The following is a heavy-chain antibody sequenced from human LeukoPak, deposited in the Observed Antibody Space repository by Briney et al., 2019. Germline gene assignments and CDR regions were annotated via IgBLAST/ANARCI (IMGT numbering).Heavy chain of an antibody. D-gene: IGHD2-8*02. CDR1: GGSISSYY. J-gene: IGHJ6*03. Sequence: SETLSLTCTVSGGSISSYYWSWIRQPAGKGPEWIGRIYTRGSTNYNPSLKSRATMSVDTSKNQFFLKRSLVTAAATAVYYCGRDPGGDYYYYMDVWGKGTTVTVSS. V-gene: IGHV4-4*07. CDR2: IYTRGST. CDR3: GRDPGGDYYYYMDV.